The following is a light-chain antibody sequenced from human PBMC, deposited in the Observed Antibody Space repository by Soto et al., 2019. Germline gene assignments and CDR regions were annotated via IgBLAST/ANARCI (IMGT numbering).Light chain of an antibody. V-gene: IGKV1-27*01. CDR2: AAS. J-gene: IGKJ1*01. CDR3: QKYNSAPWT. CDR1: QGMSNY. Sequence: DIQMTQSPSSLSASVGDRVTITCRASQGMSNYLAWDQQKPGKVPKLLIYAASTLQSGVPSRFSGSGSGTDFTLTTNSLQPEDVATYYCQKYNSAPWTFGQGTKVEIK.